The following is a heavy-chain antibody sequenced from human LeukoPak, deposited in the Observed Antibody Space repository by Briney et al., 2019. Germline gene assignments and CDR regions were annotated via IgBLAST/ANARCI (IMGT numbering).Heavy chain of an antibody. CDR3: ARCEGFYEYFSGNPTYYFYMDV. J-gene: IGHJ6*03. Sequence: PGGSLRLSCAASGFTFSTYWMCWVRQAPGKGLEWVANIKEDGSETNYVESVKGRFFISRDNAKNSQHLQMNSLRVEDTAVYYCARCEGFYEYFSGNPTYYFYMDVWGKGTTVTVSS. CDR2: IKEDGSET. CDR1: GFTFSTYW. D-gene: IGHD3-16*01. V-gene: IGHV3-7*01.